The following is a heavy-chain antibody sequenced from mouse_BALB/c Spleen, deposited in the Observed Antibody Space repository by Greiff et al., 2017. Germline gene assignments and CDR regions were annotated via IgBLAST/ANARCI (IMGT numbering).Heavy chain of an antibody. CDR3: ARSGVGTIAMDY. CDR1: GYTFTNYW. D-gene: IGHD4-1*01. V-gene: IGHV1-63*02. Sequence: VQLQQSGAELVRPGTSVKISCKASGYTFTNYWLGWVKQRPGHGLEWIGDIYPGGGYTNYNEKFKGKATLTADTSSSTAYMQLSSLTSEDSAVYFCARSGVGTIAMDYWGQGTSVTVSS. CDR2: IYPGGGYT. J-gene: IGHJ4*01.